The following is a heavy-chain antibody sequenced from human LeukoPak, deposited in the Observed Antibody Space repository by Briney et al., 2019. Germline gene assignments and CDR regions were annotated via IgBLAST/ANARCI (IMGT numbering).Heavy chain of an antibody. Sequence: GGSLRLSCAASGFTFSSYAMSWVRQAPGKGVEWVSAISGSGGSTYSADSVKGRFTISRDNSKNTLYLQMNSLRAEDTAVYYCAKCGYKIGIAAADDYWGQGTLVTVSS. J-gene: IGHJ4*02. D-gene: IGHD6-13*01. CDR1: GFTFSSYA. CDR3: AKCGYKIGIAAADDY. CDR2: ISGSGGST. V-gene: IGHV3-23*01.